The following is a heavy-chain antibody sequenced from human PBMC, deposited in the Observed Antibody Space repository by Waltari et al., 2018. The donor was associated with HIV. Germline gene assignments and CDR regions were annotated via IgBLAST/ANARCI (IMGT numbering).Heavy chain of an antibody. CDR3: TTPVTTRG. V-gene: IGHV3-7*03. Sequence: EVHLVESGGGLVQPGGSLRLSCAASGFTFSSYWMYWVRQAPGEGLEWVANIKQDGSEENYVDSVKGRFTISRDNAKNSMYLQMNSLRAQETAVYYCTTPVTTRGWGQGTLVTVSS. CDR1: GFTFSSYW. J-gene: IGHJ4*02. D-gene: IGHD4-17*01. CDR2: IKQDGSEE.